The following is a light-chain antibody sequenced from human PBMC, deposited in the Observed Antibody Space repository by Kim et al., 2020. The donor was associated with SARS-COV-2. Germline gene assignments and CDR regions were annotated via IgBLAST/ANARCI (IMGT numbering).Light chain of an antibody. CDR1: SSNVGSNT. CDR3: AAWDDSLNGLYV. V-gene: IGLV1-44*01. Sequence: QRVTISCSGSSSNVGSNTVNWYQQLPGAAAKLLIYGNNQRPSGVPDRFSGSKSGTSASLAISGLQSEDEADYYCAAWDDSLNGLYVFGTGTKVTVL. J-gene: IGLJ1*01. CDR2: GNN.